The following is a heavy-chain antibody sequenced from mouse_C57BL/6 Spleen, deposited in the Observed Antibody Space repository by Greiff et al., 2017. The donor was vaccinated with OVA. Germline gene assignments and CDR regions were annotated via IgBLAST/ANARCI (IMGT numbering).Heavy chain of an antibody. CDR2: IDPSASYT. D-gene: IGHD1-1*01. CDR3: ARGIWGFFITTARDY. J-gene: IGHJ2*01. V-gene: IGHV1-59*01. CDR1: GYTFTSYW. Sequence: QVHVKQPGAELVRPGTSVKLSCKASGYTFTSYWMHWVKQRPGQGLEWIGVIDPSASYTNYNQKFKGKATLTVDTSSSTAYMQLSSLTSEDSAVYYCARGIWGFFITTARDYWGQGTTLTVSS.